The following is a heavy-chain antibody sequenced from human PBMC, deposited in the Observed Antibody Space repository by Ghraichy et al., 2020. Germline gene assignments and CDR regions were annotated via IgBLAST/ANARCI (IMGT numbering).Heavy chain of an antibody. CDR3: AHSPIGPETGTTGFDY. V-gene: IGHV2-5*02. Sequence: SGPTLVKPTQTLTLTCTFSGFSLSTSGVGVGWIRQPPGKALEWLALIYWDDDKRYSPSLKSRLTITKDTSKNQVVLTMTNMDPVDTATYYCAHSPIGPETGTTGFDYWGQGTLVTVSS. CDR2: IYWDDDK. D-gene: IGHD1-1*01. CDR1: GFSLSTSGVG. J-gene: IGHJ4*02.